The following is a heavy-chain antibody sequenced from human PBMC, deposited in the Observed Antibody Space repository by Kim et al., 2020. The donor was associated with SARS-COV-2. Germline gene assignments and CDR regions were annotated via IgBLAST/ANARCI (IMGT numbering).Heavy chain of an antibody. D-gene: IGHD2-15*01. CDR2: INWNSDNI. Sequence: GGSLRLSCAASGFTFGDYAMHWVRQAPGKGLEWVSGINWNSDNILYADSVKGRFTISRDNAKNSLYLQMNSLRAEDTALYFCAKDICSRGSCYWGAFDIWGQGTMVTVSS. J-gene: IGHJ3*02. CDR1: GFTFGDYA. V-gene: IGHV3-9*01. CDR3: AKDICSRGSCYWGAFDI.